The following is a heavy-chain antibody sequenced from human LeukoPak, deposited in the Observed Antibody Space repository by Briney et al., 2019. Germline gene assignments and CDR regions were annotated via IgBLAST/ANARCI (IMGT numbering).Heavy chain of an antibody. D-gene: IGHD6-13*01. V-gene: IGHV3-11*03. CDR3: AAGTAADY. Sequence: GGSLRLSCVVSGIPFSDFYMNWIRQAPGKGLEWISYISSSSSYTDYTESVKGRFTISRDNAKSALYLQMNDLRVDDTALYYCAAGTAADYWGQGTLVIVSS. CDR1: GIPFSDFY. CDR2: ISSSSSYT. J-gene: IGHJ4*02.